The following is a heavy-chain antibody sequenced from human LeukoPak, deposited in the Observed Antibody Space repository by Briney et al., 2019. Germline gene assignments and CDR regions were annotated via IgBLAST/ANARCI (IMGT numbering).Heavy chain of an antibody. Sequence: SETLSLTCTVSGGSISSGDYYWSWIRQPPGKGLEWIGYIYYSGSTYYNPSLKSRVTISVDTSKNQFSLKLSSVTAADTAVYYCARGLGYGSVYYYGMDVWGQGTTVTVSS. V-gene: IGHV4-30-4*01. D-gene: IGHD5-18*01. CDR3: ARGLGYGSVYYYGMDV. CDR1: GGSISSGDYY. J-gene: IGHJ6*02. CDR2: IYYSGST.